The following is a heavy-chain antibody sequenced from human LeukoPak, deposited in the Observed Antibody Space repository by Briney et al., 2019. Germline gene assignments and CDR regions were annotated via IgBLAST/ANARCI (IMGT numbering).Heavy chain of an antibody. D-gene: IGHD3-3*01. Sequence: SETLSLTCAVYGGSFSGYYWSWIRQPPGKELEWIGSIYYSGSTYYNPSLKSRVTISVDTSKNQFSLKLSSVTAADTAVYYCARGSPTYYDFWSGYSGGDAFDIWGQGTMVTVSS. CDR1: GGSFSGYY. J-gene: IGHJ3*02. V-gene: IGHV4-34*01. CDR2: IYYSGST. CDR3: ARGSPTYYDFWSGYSGGDAFDI.